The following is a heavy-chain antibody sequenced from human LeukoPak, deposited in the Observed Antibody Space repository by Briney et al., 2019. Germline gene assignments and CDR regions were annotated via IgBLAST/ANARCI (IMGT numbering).Heavy chain of an antibody. V-gene: IGHV3-21*01. Sequence: GGSLRLSCAASGFTFSSYSMNWVRQAPGKGLEWVSSISSSSSYIYYADSVKGRFTISRDNAKNSLYLQMNSLRAEDTAVYYCARDTAMEGYYYYYGMDVWGQGTTVTASS. J-gene: IGHJ6*02. CDR3: ARDTAMEGYYYYYGMDV. CDR2: ISSSSSYI. D-gene: IGHD5-18*01. CDR1: GFTFSSYS.